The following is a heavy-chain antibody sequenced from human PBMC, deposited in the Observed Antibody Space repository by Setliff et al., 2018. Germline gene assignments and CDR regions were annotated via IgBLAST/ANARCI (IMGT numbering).Heavy chain of an antibody. CDR2: IYPGDSDT. Sequence: GESLKISCWGSGYTFSDYWIGWVRQMPGKGLEWMGIIYPGDSDTRYSPSFQGQVTFSADKSISTAYLQWSSLKASGTATYYCARVVGADGIGIDYWGQGTVVTVSS. CDR1: GYTFSDYW. J-gene: IGHJ4*02. V-gene: IGHV5-51*01. D-gene: IGHD2-15*01. CDR3: ARVVGADGIGIDY.